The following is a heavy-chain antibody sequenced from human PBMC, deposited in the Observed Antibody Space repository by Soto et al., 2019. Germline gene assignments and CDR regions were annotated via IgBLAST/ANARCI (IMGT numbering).Heavy chain of an antibody. CDR3: ARDLGGPDY. CDR1: GFSLSPYW. CDR2: LSSDGFGA. J-gene: IGHJ4*02. V-gene: IGHV3-74*03. Sequence: GGSLRLSCAASGFSLSPYWMYWVRQVPGRGLEWVARLSSDGFGAAYADSVKGRFFISRDIARNTLSLQMNSLRADDTAVYYCARDLGGPDYWGRGTSVTVSS. D-gene: IGHD3-16*01.